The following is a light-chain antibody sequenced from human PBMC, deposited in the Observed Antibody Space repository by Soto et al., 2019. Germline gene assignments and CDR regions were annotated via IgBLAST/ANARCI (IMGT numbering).Light chain of an antibody. CDR2: GAS. CDR3: QQYGNRPRT. V-gene: IGKV3-20*01. CDR1: QSVSSSY. J-gene: IGKJ5*01. Sequence: EIVLTQSPGPLSLSPGERATLSCRASQSVSSSYLAWYQQKPGQAPRLLIYGASSRATGIPDRFSGSGSGTDFTLTISRLEPEDFAVYYCQQYGNRPRTFGQGTRLEIK.